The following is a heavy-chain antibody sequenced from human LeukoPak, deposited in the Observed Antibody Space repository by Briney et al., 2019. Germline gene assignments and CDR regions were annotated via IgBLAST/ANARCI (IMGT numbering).Heavy chain of an antibody. CDR1: GFTFSSYS. D-gene: IGHD3-16*01. CDR2: ISSSSSII. Sequence: GGSLRLSCAASGFTFSSYSMNWVRQAPGKGLEWVSSISSSSSIIYYADSVKGRFTISRDNAKNSLYLQMNSLRAEDTAVYYCARDLFDDYSLDYWGEGTLVTVSS. J-gene: IGHJ4*02. CDR3: ARDLFDDYSLDY. V-gene: IGHV3-21*01.